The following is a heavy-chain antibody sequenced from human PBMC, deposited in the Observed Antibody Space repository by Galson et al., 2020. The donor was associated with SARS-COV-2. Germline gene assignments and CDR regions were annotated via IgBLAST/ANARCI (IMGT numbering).Heavy chain of an antibody. V-gene: IGHV3-30*01. Sequence: SLKIPCAASGFTFSNYAMHWVRQPPGKGLEGGAVISYDGSNKYYADPVKGRFTISRDNSKNTLYLQMNSLRAEDTAVYYCARPYSGSYYSYFDYGGQGTLVTVSS. CDR3: ARPYSGSYYSYFDY. CDR1: GFTFSNYA. J-gene: IGHJ4*02. CDR2: ISYDGSNK. D-gene: IGHD1-26*01.